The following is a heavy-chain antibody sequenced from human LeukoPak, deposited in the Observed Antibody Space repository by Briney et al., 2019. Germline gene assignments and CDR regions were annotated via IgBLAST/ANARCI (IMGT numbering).Heavy chain of an antibody. D-gene: IGHD4-17*01. V-gene: IGHV3-23*01. CDR2: IGGNGLST. J-gene: IGHJ5*02. CDR3: AKDLYGDYGNWFDP. Sequence: GGSLRLSCAASGFIFNLYAMTWGRQAPGKGLEWISTIGGNGLSTYYADSVKGRFTISRDNSKNTLYLQMNTLRVEDTAVYYCAKDLYGDYGNWFDPWGQGTLVTVSS. CDR1: GFIFNLYA.